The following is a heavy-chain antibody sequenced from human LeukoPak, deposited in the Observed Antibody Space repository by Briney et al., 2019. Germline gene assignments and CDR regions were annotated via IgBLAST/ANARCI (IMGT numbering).Heavy chain of an antibody. D-gene: IGHD3-22*01. CDR2: TYHSGYT. Sequence: SETLSLTCTVSGGSISSGGYYWSWIRQHPRKGLAWIGYTYHSGYTYYNPSLKSRVTISVDTSKNQFSLKLSSVTAADTAVYYCARDLGYYYDSSNNWFDPWGQGTLVTVSS. J-gene: IGHJ5*02. V-gene: IGHV4-31*03. CDR3: ARDLGYYYDSSNNWFDP. CDR1: GGSISSGGYY.